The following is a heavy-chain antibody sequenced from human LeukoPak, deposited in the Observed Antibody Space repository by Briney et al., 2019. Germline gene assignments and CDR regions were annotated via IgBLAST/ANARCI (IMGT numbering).Heavy chain of an antibody. CDR1: GGSISSYY. CDR3: ASRSSIWSGYQDTLYYFDS. CDR2: IYYGGST. D-gene: IGHD3-3*01. Sequence: SETLSLTCTVSGGSISSYYWSWIRQPPGKRLEWIGHIYYGGSTNYNPSLKSRVTISVDTSKNQFSQKLSSVTAADTAVYYCASRSSIWSGYQDTLYYFDSWGQGTLVTVSS. J-gene: IGHJ4*02. V-gene: IGHV4-59*01.